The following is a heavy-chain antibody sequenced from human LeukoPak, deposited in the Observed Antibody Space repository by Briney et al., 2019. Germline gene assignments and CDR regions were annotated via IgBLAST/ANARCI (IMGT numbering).Heavy chain of an antibody. V-gene: IGHV4-31*03. D-gene: IGHD3-3*01. CDR2: IYYSGST. Sequence: SETLSLTCTVSGGSISSGGYHWSWIRQHPGKGLEWIGYIYYSGSTYYNPSLKSRVTISVDTSKNQFSLKLSSVTAADTAVYYCARGGQVTIFGVATNWFDPWGQGTLVTVSS. J-gene: IGHJ5*02. CDR1: GGSISSGGYH. CDR3: ARGGQVTIFGVATNWFDP.